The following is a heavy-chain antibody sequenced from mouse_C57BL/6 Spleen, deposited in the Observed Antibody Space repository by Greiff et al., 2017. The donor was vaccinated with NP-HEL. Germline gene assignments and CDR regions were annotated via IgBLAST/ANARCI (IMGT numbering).Heavy chain of an antibody. Sequence: EVHLVESGGGLVKPGGSLKLSCAASGFTFSDYGMHWVRQAPEKGLEWVAYISSGSSTIYYADTVKGRFTLSRDNAKNTLFLQMTSLRSEDTAMYYCARITTVKAMDYWGQGTSVTVSS. V-gene: IGHV5-17*01. D-gene: IGHD1-1*01. CDR3: ARITTVKAMDY. CDR1: GFTFSDYG. J-gene: IGHJ4*01. CDR2: ISSGSSTI.